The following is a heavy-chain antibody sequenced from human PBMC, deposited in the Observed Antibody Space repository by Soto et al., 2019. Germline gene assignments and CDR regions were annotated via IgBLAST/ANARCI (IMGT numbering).Heavy chain of an antibody. Sequence: GGSLRLSCAASGFTFSSYGMHWVRQAPGKGLEWVAVIWYDGSNKYYADSVKGRFTISRDNSKNTLYLQMNSLRAEDTAVYYCARDLQDPYDSSGYPFDYWRQRTLVTVSS. D-gene: IGHD3-22*01. CDR2: IWYDGSNK. J-gene: IGHJ4*02. CDR3: ARDLQDPYDSSGYPFDY. CDR1: GFTFSSYG. V-gene: IGHV3-33*01.